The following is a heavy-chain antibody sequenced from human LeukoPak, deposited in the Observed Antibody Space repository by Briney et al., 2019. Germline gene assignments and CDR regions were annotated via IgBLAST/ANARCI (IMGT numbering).Heavy chain of an antibody. V-gene: IGHV3-74*01. J-gene: IGHJ2*01. Sequence: GGSPRLSCAGSGFTFNNYWMHWVRQAPGKGLVWVSGINSDGSSTNYADSVKGRFTISRDNAKNTLYLQMNSLRAEDTAVYYCAKGASPYYYGSGSYYNWYFDLWGRGTLVTVSS. CDR1: GFTFNNYW. CDR2: INSDGSST. D-gene: IGHD3-10*01. CDR3: AKGASPYYYGSGSYYNWYFDL.